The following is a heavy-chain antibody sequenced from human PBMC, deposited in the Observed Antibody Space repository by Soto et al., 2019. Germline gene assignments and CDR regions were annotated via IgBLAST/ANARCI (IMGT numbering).Heavy chain of an antibody. Sequence: EVQLEESGGGLFQPGGSLRLTCAVSGFSLNNYWMHWVRQRPGKGLVWVARIYRDGTTSYADSVKGRFTISRDNAKNTVSLQMNSLKDEDTAVYYCAKHGYADKRMGPNYFDYWGQGTLVTVSS. J-gene: IGHJ4*02. CDR3: AKHGYADKRMGPNYFDY. CDR1: GFSLNNYW. CDR2: IYRDGTT. V-gene: IGHV3-74*01. D-gene: IGHD5-12*01.